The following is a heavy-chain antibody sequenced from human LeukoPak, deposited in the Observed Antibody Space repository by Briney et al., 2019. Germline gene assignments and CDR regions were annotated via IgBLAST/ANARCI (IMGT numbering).Heavy chain of an antibody. CDR2: IIPIFGTA. D-gene: IGHD1-1*01. V-gene: IGHV1-69*05. J-gene: IGHJ4*02. CDR1: GGTFSSYA. CDR3: AGTMYNWNDPYFDY. Sequence: GASVKVSCKASGGTFSSYAISWVRQAPGQGLEWMGGIIPIFGTANYAQKFQGRVTITTDESTSTAYMELSSLRSEDTAVYYCAGTMYNWNDPYFDYWGQGTLVTVSS.